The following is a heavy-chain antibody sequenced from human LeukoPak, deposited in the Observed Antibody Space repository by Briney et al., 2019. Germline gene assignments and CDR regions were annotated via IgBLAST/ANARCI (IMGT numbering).Heavy chain of an antibody. CDR1: GFTFSSYA. D-gene: IGHD3-3*02. CDR3: AQDGVTFLEWLHPFAY. V-gene: IGHV3-23*01. CDR2: ICGSGGST. J-gene: IGHJ4*02. Sequence: GASLRLSCAASGFTFSSYAMSWVRQAPGKGLEWVSAICGSGGSTYYADSVKGRFTISRDNSKNTLYLQMTSRSAEDTAVYYCAQDGVTFLEWLHPFAYWGQGTLVTVSS.